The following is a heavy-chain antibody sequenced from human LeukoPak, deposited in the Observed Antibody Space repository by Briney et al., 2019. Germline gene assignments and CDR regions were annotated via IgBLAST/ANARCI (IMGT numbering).Heavy chain of an antibody. CDR2: IYPSGTT. V-gene: IGHV4-38-2*02. J-gene: IGHJ5*02. CDR3: ARAYSSSWDFYWFDP. Sequence: SSETLSLTCTVSGYSISSGYYWGWIRQPPGKGLEWIGNIYPSGTTYYNPSLKTRVTISVDTSKNKFSLKLSSVTAADTAVYFCARAYSSSWDFYWFDPWGQGTLVTVSS. D-gene: IGHD6-13*01. CDR1: GYSISSGYY.